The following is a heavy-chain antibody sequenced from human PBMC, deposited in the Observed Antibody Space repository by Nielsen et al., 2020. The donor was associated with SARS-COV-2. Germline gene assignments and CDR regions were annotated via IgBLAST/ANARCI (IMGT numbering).Heavy chain of an antibody. CDR3: AKDMGPVIWYFDL. V-gene: IGHV3-9*01. CDR1: GFTFDDYA. D-gene: IGHD3-10*01. CDR2: ISWNSGSI. J-gene: IGHJ2*01. Sequence: GGSLRLSCAAPGFTFDDYAMHWVRQAPGKGLEWVSGISWNSGSIGYADSVKGRFTISRDNAKNSLYLQMNSLRAEDTALYYCAKDMGPVIWYFDLWGRGTLVTVSS.